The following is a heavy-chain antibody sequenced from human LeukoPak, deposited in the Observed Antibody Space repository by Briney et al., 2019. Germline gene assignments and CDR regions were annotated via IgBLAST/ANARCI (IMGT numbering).Heavy chain of an antibody. D-gene: IGHD3-10*01. Sequence: PSETLSLTCAVYGGSFSGYYWSWIRQPPGKGLEWIGEINHSGSTNYNPSLESRVTISVDTSKNQFSLKLSSVTAADTAVYYCARGGGGSGYYFDYWGQGTLVTVSS. V-gene: IGHV4-34*01. CDR1: GGSFSGYY. J-gene: IGHJ4*02. CDR3: ARGGGGSGYYFDY. CDR2: INHSGST.